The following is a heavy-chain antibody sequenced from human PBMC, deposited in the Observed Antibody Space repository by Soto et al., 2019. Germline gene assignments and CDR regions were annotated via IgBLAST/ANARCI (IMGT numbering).Heavy chain of an antibody. CDR3: ARDLGYCSSTSCYVEYYFDY. J-gene: IGHJ4*02. D-gene: IGHD2-2*03. CDR1: GYTFTSYA. V-gene: IGHV1-3*01. CDR2: INAGNGNT. Sequence: GASVKVSCKASGYTFTSYAMHWVRQAPGQRLEWMGWINAGNGNTKYSQKFQGRVTITRDTSASTAYMELSSLRSEDTAVYYCARDLGYCSSTSCYVEYYFDYWGQGTLVTVSS.